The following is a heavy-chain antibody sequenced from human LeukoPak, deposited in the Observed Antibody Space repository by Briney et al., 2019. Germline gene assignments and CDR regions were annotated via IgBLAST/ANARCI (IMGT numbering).Heavy chain of an antibody. CDR2: IIPIFGTA. CDR1: GGTFSSYA. V-gene: IGHV1-69*06. CDR3: ASLTMVRGASELYFDY. J-gene: IGHJ4*02. D-gene: IGHD3-10*01. Sequence: ASVKVSCKASGGTFSSYAISWVRQAPGQGLGWMGGIIPIFGTANYAQKFQGRVTITADKSTSTAYMELSSLRSEDTAVYYCASLTMVRGASELYFDYWGQGTLVTVSS.